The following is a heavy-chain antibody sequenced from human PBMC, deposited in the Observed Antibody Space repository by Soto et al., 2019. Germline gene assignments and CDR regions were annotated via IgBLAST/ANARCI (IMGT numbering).Heavy chain of an antibody. Sequence: SGPTLVNPTETLTLTCTASGFSLSEANIGVSCIRQPPGKALEWLAHILSNDEEVHSTSLENRLTISKDTSKSQVVLTLTDIDPLDTATYYCARIRGYCSGGSCYYYYYAMDVWGQGTTVTVS. V-gene: IGHV2-26*01. J-gene: IGHJ6*02. CDR1: GFSLSEANIG. CDR2: ILSNDEE. CDR3: ARIRGYCSGGSCYYYYYAMDV. D-gene: IGHD2-15*01.